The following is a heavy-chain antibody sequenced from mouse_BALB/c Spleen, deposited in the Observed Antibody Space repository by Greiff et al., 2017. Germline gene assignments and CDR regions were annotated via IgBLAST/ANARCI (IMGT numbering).Heavy chain of an antibody. Sequence: QVQLQQSAAELARPGASVKMSCKASGYTFTSYTMHWVKQRPGQGLEWIGYINPSSGYTEYNQKFKDKTTLTADKSSSTAYMQLSSLTSEDSAVYCCARDGSHPFAYWGQGTLVTVSA. CDR3: ARDGSHPFAY. CDR2: INPSSGYT. J-gene: IGHJ3*01. CDR1: GYTFTSYT. V-gene: IGHV1-4*02. D-gene: IGHD1-1*02.